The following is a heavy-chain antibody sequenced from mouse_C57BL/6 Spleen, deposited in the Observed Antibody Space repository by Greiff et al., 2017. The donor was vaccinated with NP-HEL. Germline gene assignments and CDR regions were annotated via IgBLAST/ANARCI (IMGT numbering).Heavy chain of an antibody. CDR3: ARRDGYYGLDY. CDR1: GYTFTSYW. D-gene: IGHD2-3*01. V-gene: IGHV1-64*01. J-gene: IGHJ2*01. CDR2: IHPNSGST. Sequence: VQLQQSGAELVKPGASVKLSCKASGYTFTSYWMHWVKQRPGQGLEWIGMIHPNSGSTNYNEKFKSKATLTVDKSSSTAYMQLSSLTSEDSAVYYCARRDGYYGLDYWGQGTTLTVSS.